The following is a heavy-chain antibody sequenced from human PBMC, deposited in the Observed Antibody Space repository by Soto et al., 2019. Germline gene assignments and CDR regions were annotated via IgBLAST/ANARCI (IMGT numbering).Heavy chain of an antibody. D-gene: IGHD1-26*01. V-gene: IGHV4-4*02. CDR2: IYHSGST. CDR3: ASSEWELPHYYYGMDV. J-gene: IGHJ6*02. Sequence: VQLQESGPGLVKPSGTLSLTCAVSDGSISSSSWWSWVRQTPGKGLEWIGEIYHSGSTNYNPSLKSRVTISVDKSKNQFSLKLSSVTAADTAVYYCASSEWELPHYYYGMDVWGQGTTVTVSS. CDR1: DGSISSSSW.